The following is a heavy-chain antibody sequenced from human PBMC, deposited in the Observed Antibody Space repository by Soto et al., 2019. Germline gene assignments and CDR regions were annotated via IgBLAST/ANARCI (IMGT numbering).Heavy chain of an antibody. CDR2: INAGNGNT. Sequence: QVPLVQSGAEVKKPGASVKVSCKASGYTFTSYAMHWVRQAPGQRLEWMGWINAGNGNTKYSQKFQGRVTITRDTSASTAYMELSSLRSEDTAVYYCARESDYIWGSYRQTHDAFDIWGQGTMVTVSS. V-gene: IGHV1-3*01. D-gene: IGHD3-16*02. CDR1: GYTFTSYA. J-gene: IGHJ3*02. CDR3: ARESDYIWGSYRQTHDAFDI.